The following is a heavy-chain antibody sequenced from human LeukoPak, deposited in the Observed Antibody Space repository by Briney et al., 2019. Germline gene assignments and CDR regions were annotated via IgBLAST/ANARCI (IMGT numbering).Heavy chain of an antibody. Sequence: SETLSLTCTVSGGSVSSGSYYWSWIRQPPGKGLEWIGYIYYSGSTNYNPSLKSRVTISVDTSKNQFSLKLSSVTAADTAVYYCARDGVVRGVFPFDIWGQGTMVTVSS. CDR3: ARDGVVRGVFPFDI. D-gene: IGHD3-10*01. V-gene: IGHV4-61*01. CDR1: GGSVSSGSYY. J-gene: IGHJ3*02. CDR2: IYYSGST.